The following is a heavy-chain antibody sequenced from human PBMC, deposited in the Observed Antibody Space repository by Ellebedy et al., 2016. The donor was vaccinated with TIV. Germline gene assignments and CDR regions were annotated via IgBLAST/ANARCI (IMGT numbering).Heavy chain of an antibody. Sequence: PGGSLRLSCAASGFTFSTYWMNWVRQAPGKGLVWVSHINGNGSVTNYADSVKGRFTISRANAKNTVYLQLDSLRAEDTAVYYCAREPSGYYDSSGYLYYYYYGLDVWGQGTTVTVSS. CDR1: GFTFSTYW. D-gene: IGHD3-22*01. CDR3: AREPSGYYDSSGYLYYYYYGLDV. CDR2: INGNGSVT. J-gene: IGHJ6*02. V-gene: IGHV3-74*01.